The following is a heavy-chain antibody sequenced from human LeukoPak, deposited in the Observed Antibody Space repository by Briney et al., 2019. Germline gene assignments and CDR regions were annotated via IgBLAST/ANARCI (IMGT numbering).Heavy chain of an antibody. CDR2: ISGSGGST. V-gene: IGHV3-23*01. J-gene: IGHJ5*02. Sequence: PGGSLRLSCAASGFTFSSYTMIWVRQAPGKGLEWVSAISGSGGSTYYADSVKGRFTISRDNSKNTLYLQMNSLRAEDTAVYYCARLTARITIFGVVRGSYWFDPWGQGTLVTVSS. D-gene: IGHD3-3*01. CDR1: GFTFSSYT. CDR3: ARLTARITIFGVVRGSYWFDP.